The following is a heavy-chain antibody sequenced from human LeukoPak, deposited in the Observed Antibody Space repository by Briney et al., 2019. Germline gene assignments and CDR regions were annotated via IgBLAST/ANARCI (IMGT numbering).Heavy chain of an antibody. D-gene: IGHD2-2*01. J-gene: IGHJ6*03. CDR2: IYHSGST. V-gene: IGHV4-38-2*02. CDR3: ARVPVYCSSTSCSWGYYYYYYMDV. CDR1: GYSISSGYY. Sequence: SETLSLTCTVSGYSISSGYYWGWIRQPPGKGLEWIGSIYHSGSTYYNPSLKSRVTISVDTSKNQFSLKLSSVTAADTAVYYCARVPVYCSSTSCSWGYYYYYYMDVWGKGTTVTVSS.